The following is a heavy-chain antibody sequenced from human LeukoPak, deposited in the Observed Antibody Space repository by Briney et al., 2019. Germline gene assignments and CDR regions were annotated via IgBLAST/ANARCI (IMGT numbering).Heavy chain of an antibody. V-gene: IGHV3-21*01. J-gene: IGHJ4*02. CDR2: ISSSSSYI. CDR1: GFTFSSYS. Sequence: GGSLRLSCAASGFTFSSYSMNWVRQAPGKGLEWVSSISSSSSYIYYADSVKGRFTTSRDNAKNSLYLQMNSLRAEDTAVYYCARGGEYSSSWYLLWGQGTLVTVSS. D-gene: IGHD6-13*01. CDR3: ARGGEYSSSWYLL.